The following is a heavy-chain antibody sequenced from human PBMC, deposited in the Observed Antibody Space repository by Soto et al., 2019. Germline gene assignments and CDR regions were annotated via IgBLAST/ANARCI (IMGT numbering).Heavy chain of an antibody. CDR2: ISASGKST. V-gene: IGHV3-23*01. Sequence: GGSLRLSCAASGFTFSNFALNWVRQAPGKGLEWVSTISASGKSTYYADSVRGRFTISRDNSGNMLFLQMNGLGADDAAVYYCAKDVAATLWGQGALVTVS. D-gene: IGHD6-13*01. CDR1: GFTFSNFA. CDR3: AKDVAATL. J-gene: IGHJ4*02.